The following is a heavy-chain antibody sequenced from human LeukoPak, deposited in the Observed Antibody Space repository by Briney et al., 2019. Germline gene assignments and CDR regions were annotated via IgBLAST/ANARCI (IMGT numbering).Heavy chain of an antibody. V-gene: IGHV3-15*01. D-gene: IGHD4-17*01. CDR3: TTVLPYGDYGFY. CDR2: FKSKTDGGTT. Sequence: PGGALKIPCAAPGFTFSNPWVSWVPQAPGKGRELVGRFKSKTDGGTTDYAAPVKGRFTISRDDSKNTLYLQMNSLKTEDTAVYYCTTVLPYGDYGFYWGQGTLVTVSS. J-gene: IGHJ4*02. CDR1: GFTFSNPW.